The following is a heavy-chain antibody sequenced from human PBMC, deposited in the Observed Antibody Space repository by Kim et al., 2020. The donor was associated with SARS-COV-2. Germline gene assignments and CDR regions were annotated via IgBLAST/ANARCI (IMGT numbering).Heavy chain of an antibody. V-gene: IGHV3-53*01. J-gene: IGHJ6*02. CDR3: ARDFIFGSDYYYYGMDV. Sequence: GGSLRLSCAASGFTVSSNYMSWVRQAPGKGLEWVSAIYSGGSTYYEDSVKGRFTISRDNSKNTLYIQMNSMRGEDTAVYYCARDFIFGSDYYYYGMDVWGQGPPVTVSS. CDR1: GFTVSSNY. D-gene: IGHD3-10*01. CDR2: IYSGGST.